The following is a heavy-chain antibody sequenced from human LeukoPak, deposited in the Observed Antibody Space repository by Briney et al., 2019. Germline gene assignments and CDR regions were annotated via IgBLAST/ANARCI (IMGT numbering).Heavy chain of an antibody. V-gene: IGHV1-69*13. CDR3: AREDPSGYEYFGY. CDR1: GGTLTNYP. D-gene: IGHD5-12*01. J-gene: IGHJ4*02. Sequence: SVKVSCKASGGTLTNYPISWVRQAPGQGLEWMGGIIPMFDTTNYAQKFQGRVTITADESTNTAYMELTSLRSEDTAIYYCAREDPSGYEYFGYWGQGTLVTVSS. CDR2: IIPMFDTT.